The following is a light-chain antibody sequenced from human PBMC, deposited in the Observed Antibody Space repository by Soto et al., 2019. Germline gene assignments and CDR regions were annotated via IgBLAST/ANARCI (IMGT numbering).Light chain of an antibody. Sequence: EIVLTQSPAILSMSPGERATLSCRASQSVSSYFAWYQQNPGQAPRLLIYDASNRATGVPARFSGSGSGTDFTLTISSLEPDDCAVYYCQQRKYWPVTFGQGTKVDIK. J-gene: IGKJ1*01. CDR3: QQRKYWPVT. V-gene: IGKV3-11*01. CDR1: QSVSSY. CDR2: DAS.